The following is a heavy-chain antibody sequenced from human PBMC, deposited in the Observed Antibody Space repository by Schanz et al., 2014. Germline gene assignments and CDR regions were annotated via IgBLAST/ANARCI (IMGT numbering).Heavy chain of an antibody. J-gene: IGHJ3*01. CDR2: IISTGGTI. CDR3: ASSRTRYCSSTSCVPGAFDF. V-gene: IGHV3-11*01. CDR1: GFTFSSYY. Sequence: QAQLVESGGGVVQPGRSLRLSCAASGFTFSSYYMSWIRQAPGKGLEWVSSIISTGGTIYYVDSVRGRFTISRDNAKNSLYLQMNSLRVDDTAVYYCASSRTRYCSSTSCVPGAFDFWGQGTLVTVSS. D-gene: IGHD2-2*01.